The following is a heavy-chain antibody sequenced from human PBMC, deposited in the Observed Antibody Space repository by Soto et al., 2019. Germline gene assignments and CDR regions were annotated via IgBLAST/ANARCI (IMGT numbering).Heavy chain of an antibody. D-gene: IGHD6-19*01. CDR2: ISYDGSNK. Sequence: LSCAASGFTFSSYAMHWVRQAPGKGLEWVAVISYDGSNKYYADSVKGRFTISRDNSKNTLYLEMNSLRAEDTAVYYCASGIRGWRPFDYWGQGTLVTVSS. J-gene: IGHJ4*02. CDR3: ASGIRGWRPFDY. V-gene: IGHV3-30-3*01. CDR1: GFTFSSYA.